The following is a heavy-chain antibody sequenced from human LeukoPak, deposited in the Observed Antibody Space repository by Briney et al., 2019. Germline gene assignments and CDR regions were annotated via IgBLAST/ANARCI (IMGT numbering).Heavy chain of an antibody. CDR3: AKDRAVYSYGYNFDY. D-gene: IGHD5-18*01. J-gene: IGHJ4*02. CDR2: ISGPGDHT. CDR1: GFTFSRYA. Sequence: GGSLRLSCAASGFTFSRYAMTWVRQTPGKGLEWVSSISGPGDHTYYADSVKGRFTISRDNSKDTLYLQMNSLRAEDTAVYYCAKDRAVYSYGYNFDYWGQGTLVTVSS. V-gene: IGHV3-23*01.